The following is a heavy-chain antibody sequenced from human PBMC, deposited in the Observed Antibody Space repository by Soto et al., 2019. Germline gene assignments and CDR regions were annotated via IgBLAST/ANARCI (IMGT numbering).Heavy chain of an antibody. J-gene: IGHJ6*02. CDR2: IRPNGGST. CDR3: ARGSVASAAEPTGMDV. CDR1: GYTFTAYY. V-gene: IGHV1-2*02. D-gene: IGHD6-13*01. Sequence: ASVKVSCKASGYTFTAYYIHWVRQAPGQEFEWMGWIRPNGGSTDFAREFQGRFTMTWDTSISTAYMDLSSLRSDYTAVYYCARGSVASAAEPTGMDVWGQGTTVTVSS.